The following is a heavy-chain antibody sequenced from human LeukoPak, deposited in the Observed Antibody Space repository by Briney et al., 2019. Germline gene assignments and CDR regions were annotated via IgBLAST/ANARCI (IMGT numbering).Heavy chain of an antibody. CDR3: RRDPAPDAFDI. J-gene: IGHJ3*02. V-gene: IGHV4-4*07. Sequence: SETLSLTCTVSGASNSSYSWSWIRQPAGETREWIELIYSRWRTNQIPTPKRRVTMSADTPKNHFSLKLSSVTAAATAVYYCRRDPAPDAFDIWGKGTMVTVSS. CDR2: IYSRWRT. CDR1: GASNSSYS.